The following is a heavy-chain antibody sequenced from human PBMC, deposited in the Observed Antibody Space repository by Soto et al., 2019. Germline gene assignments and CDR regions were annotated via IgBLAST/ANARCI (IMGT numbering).Heavy chain of an antibody. J-gene: IGHJ5*02. CDR3: VRPQATASMYHWFDL. CDR2: IYHSGNT. D-gene: IGHD2-2*01. Sequence: SETLSLTCTVSGGSIRSSTYYWGWIRQPPGKGLEWIGSIYHSGNTYYNPSLKSRVTISVDASKNQFSLRLTSVTAADTAVYYCVRPQATASMYHWFDLWGQGTLVTVSS. CDR1: GGSIRSSTYY. V-gene: IGHV4-39*01.